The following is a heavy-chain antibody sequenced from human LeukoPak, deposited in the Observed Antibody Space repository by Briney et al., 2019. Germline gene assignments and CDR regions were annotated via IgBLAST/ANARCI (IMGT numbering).Heavy chain of an antibody. J-gene: IGHJ3*02. Sequence: PSETLSLTCTVSGGSISSYYWSWIRQPPGKGLEWIGYIYYSESTNYNPSLKSRVTISVDTSKNQFSLKLSSVTAADTAVYYCARVAGDGLTDAFDIWGQGTMVTVSS. CDR1: GGSISSYY. CDR2: IYYSEST. V-gene: IGHV4-59*01. CDR3: ARVAGDGLTDAFDI.